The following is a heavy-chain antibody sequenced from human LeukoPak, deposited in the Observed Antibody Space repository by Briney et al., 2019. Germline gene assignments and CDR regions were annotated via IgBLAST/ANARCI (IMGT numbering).Heavy chain of an antibody. J-gene: IGHJ3*02. V-gene: IGHV1-69*02. D-gene: IGHD3-22*01. CDR2: IIPILGIA. CDR1: GGTFSSYT. CDR3: AGYYDSSGYYSEDAFDI. Sequence: GASVKVSCKASGGTFSSYTISWVRQAPRQGLEWMGRIIPILGIANYAQKFQGRVTITADKSTSTAYMELSSLRSEDTAVYYCAGYYDSSGYYSEDAFDIWGQGTMVTVSS.